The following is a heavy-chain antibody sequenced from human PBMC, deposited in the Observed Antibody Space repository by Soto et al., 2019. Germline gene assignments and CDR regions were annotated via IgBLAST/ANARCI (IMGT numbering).Heavy chain of an antibody. CDR3: AGGYRETYFYSMDV. V-gene: IGHV1-69*01. CDR2: IIPMFGIG. D-gene: IGHD1-26*01. J-gene: IGHJ6*02. Sequence: QVQLVQSGAEVKMPGSSVRVSCKASGGSFSKYGISWVRQAPGQGLEWMGGIIPMFGIGNYAEKFLGRVTITADESTGTSHMELSTLISEDTAVSFCAGGYRETYFYSMDVWGPGNGVTVSS. CDR1: GGSFSKYG.